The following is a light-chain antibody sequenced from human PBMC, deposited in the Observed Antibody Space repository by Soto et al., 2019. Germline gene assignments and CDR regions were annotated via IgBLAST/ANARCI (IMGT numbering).Light chain of an antibody. V-gene: IGLV3-1*01. CDR1: KLGDKY. CDR2: QDS. J-gene: IGLJ2*01. Sequence: SYELTQPPSVSVSPGQTASITCSGDKLGDKYACWYQQKPGQSPVLVIYQDSKRPSGIPERFSGSNSGNTATLTISGTQAMDEADYYCQAWDSSTGPVVFGGGTKVTVL. CDR3: QAWDSSTGPVV.